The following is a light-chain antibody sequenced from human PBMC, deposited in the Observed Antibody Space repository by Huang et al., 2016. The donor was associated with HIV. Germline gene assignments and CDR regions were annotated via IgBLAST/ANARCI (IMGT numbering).Light chain of an antibody. CDR3: QQLNSYPLT. Sequence: IQLTQSPSSLSASVGDRVTITCRASQGISSYLAWYQQQPGKAPKLLIYAASTLQSGGPSRFSGSVSGTDFTLTISSLQPEDFATYYCQQLNSYPLTFGGGTKVEIK. CDR1: QGISSY. CDR2: AAS. V-gene: IGKV1-9*01. J-gene: IGKJ4*01.